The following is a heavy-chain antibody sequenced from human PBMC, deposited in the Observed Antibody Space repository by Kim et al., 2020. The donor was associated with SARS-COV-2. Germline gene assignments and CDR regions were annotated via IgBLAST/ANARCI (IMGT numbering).Heavy chain of an antibody. Sequence: ASVKVSCETSGYIFTNYGISWVRQAPGQGLEWMGWISAKNGNKNLAQKFQDRVSMTTSTSTNTASMELRSLRSDDTAVYYCAIDTIVAADNAFDFWGQGTAVTVPS. CDR1: GYIFTNYG. D-gene: IGHD1-26*01. CDR2: ISAKNGNK. J-gene: IGHJ3*01. V-gene: IGHV1-18*01. CDR3: AIDTIVAADNAFDF.